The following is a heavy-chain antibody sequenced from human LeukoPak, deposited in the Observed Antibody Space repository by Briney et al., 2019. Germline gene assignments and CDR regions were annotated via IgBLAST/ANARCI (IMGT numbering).Heavy chain of an antibody. CDR1: GFSVNDNY. CDR2: MFPDGRT. CDR3: ARTNPVYGDYDY. V-gene: IGHV3-53*01. J-gene: IGHJ4*02. Sequence: GGSLRLSCAVSGFSVNDNYMSWVRRAPGKGLQWVSVMFPDGRTYYADSVKGRFTISRDLARNTLLLQMHSLRADDTAVHYCARTNPVYGDYDYWGQGTLVTVSS. D-gene: IGHD4-17*01.